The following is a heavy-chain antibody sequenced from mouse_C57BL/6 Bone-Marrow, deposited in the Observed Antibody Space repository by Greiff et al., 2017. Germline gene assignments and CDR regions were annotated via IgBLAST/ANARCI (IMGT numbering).Heavy chain of an antibody. CDR1: GFTFSDYG. Sequence: EVKLVESGGGLVKPGGSLKLSCAASGFTFSDYGMHWVRQAPEKGLEWVAYISSGSSTIYYADTVKGRFTISRDNAKNTLFMQMTSLRSEDTAMYYCARRATVTTSLDYWGQGTTLTVSS. CDR3: ARRATVTTSLDY. D-gene: IGHD2-2*01. V-gene: IGHV5-17*01. CDR2: ISSGSSTI. J-gene: IGHJ2*01.